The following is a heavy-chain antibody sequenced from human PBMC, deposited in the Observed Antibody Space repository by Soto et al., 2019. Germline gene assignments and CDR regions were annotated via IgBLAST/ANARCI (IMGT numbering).Heavy chain of an antibody. J-gene: IGHJ6*02. V-gene: IGHV2-5*02. D-gene: IGHD2-21*02. CDR3: VHSRCGGDCLQSYSSPYYYGMDI. CDR2: IYWDGDR. Sequence: QITLKESGPTLVKPTQTLTLTCTFSGFSLNTGGMGVGWIRQPPGKALEWLALIYWDGDRRYSPSLMSRLTIAKDTSKNQVVLTTTNMDPVDTATYYCVHSRCGGDCLQSYSSPYYYGMDIWGQGTTVTVSS. CDR1: GFSLNTGGMG.